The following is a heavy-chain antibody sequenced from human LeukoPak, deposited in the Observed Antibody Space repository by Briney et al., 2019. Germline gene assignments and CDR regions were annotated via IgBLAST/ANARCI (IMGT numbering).Heavy chain of an antibody. Sequence: SETLSLTCTVSGGSISSFYWSWIRQPPGKGLEWIGNIDYSGSTIHNPALKSRVTVSVDTSKNQFSLKLSSVTAADTAVYYCAREHSVAGTGGNLPWGQGTLVTVSS. J-gene: IGHJ5*02. CDR3: AREHSVAGTGGNLP. CDR1: GGSISSFY. V-gene: IGHV4-59*12. CDR2: IDYSGST. D-gene: IGHD6-19*01.